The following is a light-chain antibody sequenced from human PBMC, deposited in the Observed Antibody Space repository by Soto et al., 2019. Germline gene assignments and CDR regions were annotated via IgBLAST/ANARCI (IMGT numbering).Light chain of an antibody. CDR1: QSVSGN. Sequence: EIVMTQSPATLSVSPGERATLSCRASQSVSGNLAWYQQRPGQAPRLLIFGASARATGIPARFSGSGSGTEFTLTISSLQSEDFAVYYCQQYNNWPKTFGQGTKVEIK. V-gene: IGKV3-15*01. CDR3: QQYNNWPKT. CDR2: GAS. J-gene: IGKJ1*01.